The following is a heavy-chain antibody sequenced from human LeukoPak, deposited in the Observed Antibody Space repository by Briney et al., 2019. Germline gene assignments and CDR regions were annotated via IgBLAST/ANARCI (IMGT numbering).Heavy chain of an antibody. Sequence: RASVKVSCKASGYTFTSYDINWVRQATGQGLEWMGWMNPNSGNTGYAQKFQGRVTMTTDTSTSTAYMELRSLRSDDTAVYYCASSLHGEHYFDYWGQGTLVTVSS. CDR1: GYTFTSYD. V-gene: IGHV1-8*01. CDR2: MNPNSGNT. D-gene: IGHD4-17*01. J-gene: IGHJ4*02. CDR3: ASSLHGEHYFDY.